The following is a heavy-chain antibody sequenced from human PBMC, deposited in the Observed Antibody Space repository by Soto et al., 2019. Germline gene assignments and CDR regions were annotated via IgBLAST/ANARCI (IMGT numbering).Heavy chain of an antibody. V-gene: IGHV4-30-4*01. CDR3: ASSFYGGYWYFDL. D-gene: IGHD3-10*01. CDR1: GGSISSGDYY. CDR2: IYYSGST. Sequence: QVQLQESGPGLVKPSQTLSLTCTVSGGSISSGDYYWSWIRQPPGKGLEWIGYIYYSGSTYYNPALKRRVTISVDTSKNQFSLKLSSVTAADTAVYYCASSFYGGYWYFDLWGRGTLVTVSS. J-gene: IGHJ2*01.